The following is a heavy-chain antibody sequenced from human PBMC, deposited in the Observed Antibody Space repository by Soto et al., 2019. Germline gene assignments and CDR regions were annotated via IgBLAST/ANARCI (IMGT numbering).Heavy chain of an antibody. Sequence: QVQLVQSGAEVKKPGSSVNVSCKASGGTFSSYTISWVRQAPGQGLEWVGGIIPIVGIAKYAQKFQGRVTITAEKSTSTAYMELSSLSCDDAGVYYCASGYSYGYPDYWGQGTLVTVSS. D-gene: IGHD5-18*01. V-gene: IGHV1-69*02. CDR3: ASGYSYGYPDY. CDR1: GGTFSSYT. J-gene: IGHJ4*02. CDR2: IIPIVGIA.